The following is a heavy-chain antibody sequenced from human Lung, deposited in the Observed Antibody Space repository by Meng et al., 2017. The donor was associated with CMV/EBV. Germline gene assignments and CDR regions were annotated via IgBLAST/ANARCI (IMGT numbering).Heavy chain of an antibody. J-gene: IGHJ4*02. D-gene: IGHD3-22*01. CDR1: GITFSSYT. CDR2: VSKSGSAK. CDR3: AGSLFDSNEPFDY. V-gene: IGHV3-48*04. Sequence: GEXXKTSCAASGITFSSYTMNWVRQAPGEGLEWVSYVSKSGSAKYYEDSLRGRFTIPKDNAKNSLYLQINSLRADDTAVYYCAGSLFDSNEPFDYWGQGTLVTVSS.